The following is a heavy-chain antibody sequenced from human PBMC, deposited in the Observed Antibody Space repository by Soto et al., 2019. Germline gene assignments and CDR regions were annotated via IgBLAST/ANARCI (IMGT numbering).Heavy chain of an antibody. CDR1: GGSFSGYY. CDR2: INHSGST. CDR3: ARAPGDLDLYYYYMDV. V-gene: IGHV4-34*01. J-gene: IGHJ6*03. D-gene: IGHD2-21*02. Sequence: ASETLSLTCAVYGGSFSGYYWIWIRQPPGKGLEWIGEINHSGSTNYNPSLKSRVTISVDTSKNQFSLKLSSVTAADTAVYYCARAPGDLDLYYYYMDVWVKGTTVTVSS.